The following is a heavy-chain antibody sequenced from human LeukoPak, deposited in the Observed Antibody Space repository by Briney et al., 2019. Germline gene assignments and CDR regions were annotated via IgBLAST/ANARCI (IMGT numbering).Heavy chain of an antibody. V-gene: IGHV1-2*02. D-gene: IGHD3-10*01. CDR1: GYTFTGYY. J-gene: IGHJ4*02. CDR3: ARDSKNGSGSYYN. CDR2: INLNSGGT. Sequence: ASVKVSCKASGYTFTGYYMHWVRQAPGQGLEWMGWINLNSGGTNYAQKFQGRVTMTRDTSISTAYMELSRLRSDDTAVYYCARDSKNGSGSYYNWGQGTLVTVSS.